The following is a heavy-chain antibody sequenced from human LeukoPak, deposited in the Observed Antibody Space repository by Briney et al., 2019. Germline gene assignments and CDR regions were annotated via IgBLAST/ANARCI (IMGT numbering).Heavy chain of an antibody. CDR3: SRRNFGVVILFDP. V-gene: IGHV3-7*01. CDR1: GFTFSDYW. D-gene: IGHD3-3*01. CDR2: INRDGSER. Sequence: PGGSLRLSCAACGFTFSDYWMTWVRQAPGKGLEWVTNINRDGSERHYLDSVKGRLTISRDNANNLLYQQMNSLRAEDTAVYFCSRRNFGVVILFDPRGQGTLVTVSS. J-gene: IGHJ5*02.